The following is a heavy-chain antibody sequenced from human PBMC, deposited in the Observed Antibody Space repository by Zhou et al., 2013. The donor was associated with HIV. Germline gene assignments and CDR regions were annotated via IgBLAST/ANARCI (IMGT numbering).Heavy chain of an antibody. J-gene: IGHJ2*01. Sequence: QVQLEQSGAEVKKPGASVTVSCKTSGYSFNDHYIQWVRQAPGQGLEWVGWISTYNGNTNYAQKLHGRITVTTDTSTSTAYMELRSLRSDDTAVYYCARRPNWWEGYFDLWGRGTLVTVS. D-gene: IGHD2-8*02. CDR1: GYSFNDHY. V-gene: IGHV1-18*04. CDR2: ISTYNGNT. CDR3: ARRPNWWEGYFDL.